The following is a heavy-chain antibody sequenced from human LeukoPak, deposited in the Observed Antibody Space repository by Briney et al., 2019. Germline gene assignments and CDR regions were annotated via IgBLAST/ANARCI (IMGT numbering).Heavy chain of an antibody. CDR3: ARNNKDCSSSRCHIYCSYYMDV. CDR1: GYTFTSYY. J-gene: IGHJ6*03. V-gene: IGHV1-46*03. D-gene: IGHD2-2*01. Sequence: ASVKVSCKASGYTFTSYYMHWVRQAPGQGLEWIGIISPRDGNTNYAQKLQGRVTMTRDTSTSTVYMDLSSMRSEATAVYYCARNNKDCSSSRCHIYCSYYMDVWGKGTTVTVSS. CDR2: ISPRDGNT.